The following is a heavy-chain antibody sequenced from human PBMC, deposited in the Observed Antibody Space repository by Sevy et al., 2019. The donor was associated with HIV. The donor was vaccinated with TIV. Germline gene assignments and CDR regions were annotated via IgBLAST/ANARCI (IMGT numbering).Heavy chain of an antibody. J-gene: IGHJ4*02. CDR2: IQYDGSIQ. Sequence: GGSLRLSCIESGFTLSNYDIHWVRQAAGKGLERVAFIQYDGSIQYYADSVKGRFTISRDNSKNTLYLQMNSLRPEDTAIYYCAKRGSKSGYALGYWGQGTLVTVSS. V-gene: IGHV3-30*02. CDR1: GFTLSNYD. CDR3: AKRGSKSGYALGY. D-gene: IGHD5-12*01.